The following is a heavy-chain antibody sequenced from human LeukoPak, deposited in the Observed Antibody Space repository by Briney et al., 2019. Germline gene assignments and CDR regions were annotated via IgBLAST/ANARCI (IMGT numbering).Heavy chain of an antibody. V-gene: IGHV3-7*01. Sequence: PGGSLRLSCAASGFTCSSYWMSWVRQAPGKGLEWVANIKQDGSEKYYVDSVKGRFTISRDNAKNSLYLQMNSLRAEDTAVYYCARVGTGRDFDWFGLDYWGQGTLVTVSS. D-gene: IGHD3-9*01. J-gene: IGHJ4*02. CDR1: GFTCSSYW. CDR2: IKQDGSEK. CDR3: ARVGTGRDFDWFGLDY.